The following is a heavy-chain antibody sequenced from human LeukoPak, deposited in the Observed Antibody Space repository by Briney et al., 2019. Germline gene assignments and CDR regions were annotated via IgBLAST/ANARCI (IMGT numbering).Heavy chain of an antibody. CDR2: INGSGSDT. CDR1: GFTFSSYA. D-gene: IGHD2-15*01. Sequence: GGSLRLSCAASGFTFSSYAMNWVRQAPGRGLEWISYINGSGSDTKYADSVKGRFTISRDNAKNSVYLLMNSLRAEDTAVYYCARRGTTYCTVDSCHPNWFDPWGQGTLVTVSS. V-gene: IGHV3-21*05. CDR3: ARRGTTYCTVDSCHPNWFDP. J-gene: IGHJ5*02.